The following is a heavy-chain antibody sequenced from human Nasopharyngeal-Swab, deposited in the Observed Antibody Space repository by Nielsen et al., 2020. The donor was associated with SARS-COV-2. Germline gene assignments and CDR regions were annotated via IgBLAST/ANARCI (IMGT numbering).Heavy chain of an antibody. Sequence: GESLKISCAASGFTFDDYGMSWVRQAPGKGLEWVSGINWNGGSTGYADSVKGRFTISRDNAKNSLYLQMNSLRTEDTALYYCAKDMAEVGATDYWGQGTLVTVSS. CDR1: GFTFDDYG. CDR2: INWNGGST. J-gene: IGHJ4*02. D-gene: IGHD1-26*01. CDR3: AKDMAEVGATDY. V-gene: IGHV3-20*04.